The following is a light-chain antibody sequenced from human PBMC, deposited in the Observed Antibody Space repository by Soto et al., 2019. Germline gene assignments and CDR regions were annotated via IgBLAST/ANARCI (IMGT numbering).Light chain of an antibody. V-gene: IGKV1-39*01. CDR2: AAS. J-gene: IGKJ3*01. CDR3: KQTDNSPFT. Sequence: DIQMTQSPSSLYAFVGDTVTINCRATDSIARSLNWYQQKPAQAPRVLITAASTLESGVPSRFSGSRPGIEFALTINNIRPEDFATYYCKQTDNSPFTFFPGTKVAMK. CDR1: DSIARS.